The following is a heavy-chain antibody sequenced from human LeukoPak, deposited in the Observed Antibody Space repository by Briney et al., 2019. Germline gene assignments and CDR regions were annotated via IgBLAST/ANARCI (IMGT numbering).Heavy chain of an antibody. CDR1: GFTFGSYW. CDR2: IKEDGSEK. Sequence: GGTLRLSCAVSGFTFGSYWLTWVRQAPGKGLKWVANIKEDGSEKYYADSVKGRFTISRDNAKSSLYLQMNSLRAEDTAMYYCARILSARYYGDAPDIWGQGTLVTVSS. J-gene: IGHJ3*02. D-gene: IGHD1-26*01. V-gene: IGHV3-7*01. CDR3: ARILSARYYGDAPDI.